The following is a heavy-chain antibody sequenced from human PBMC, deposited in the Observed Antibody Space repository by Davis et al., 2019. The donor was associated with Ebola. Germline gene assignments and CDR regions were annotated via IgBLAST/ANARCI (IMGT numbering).Heavy chain of an antibody. J-gene: IGHJ5*02. V-gene: IGHV4-59*08. D-gene: IGHD3-10*02. CDR3: VKHGVLKYSGWKETYNWFDP. CDR2: IYYSGST. CDR1: GGSISSYY. Sequence: MPSETLSLTCTVSGGSISSYYWSWIRQPPGKGLEWIGYIYYSGSTNYNPSLKSRVTISVDTSKNQFSLNLNSVTAADTATYYCVKHGVLKYSGWKETYNWFDPWGQGTLVTVSS.